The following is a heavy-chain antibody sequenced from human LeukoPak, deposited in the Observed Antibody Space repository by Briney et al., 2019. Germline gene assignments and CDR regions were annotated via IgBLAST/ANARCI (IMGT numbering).Heavy chain of an antibody. Sequence: ASVKVSCKASGYTFTGYYMHWVRQAPGQGLEWMGWINPNSGGTNYAQKFRGRVTMTRDTSISTAYMELSRLRSDDTAVYYCARSRSYSSSWYYFDYWGQGTLVTVSS. V-gene: IGHV1-2*02. CDR1: GYTFTGYY. CDR2: INPNSGGT. J-gene: IGHJ4*02. CDR3: ARSRSYSSSWYYFDY. D-gene: IGHD6-13*01.